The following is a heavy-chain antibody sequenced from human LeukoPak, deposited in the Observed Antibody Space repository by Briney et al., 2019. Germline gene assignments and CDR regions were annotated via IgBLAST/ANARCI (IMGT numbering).Heavy chain of an antibody. V-gene: IGHV1-69*01. CDR1: GGTFSSYA. Sequence: ASVTVSCKASGGTFSSYAISWVRQAPGQGLEWMGGIIPIFGTANYAQKFQGRVTITADESTSTAYMELSSLRSEDTAVYYCATAGVLGGWPPYYFDYWGQGTLVTVSS. CDR3: ATAGVLGGWPPYYFDY. CDR2: IIPIFGTA. D-gene: IGHD6-19*01. J-gene: IGHJ4*02.